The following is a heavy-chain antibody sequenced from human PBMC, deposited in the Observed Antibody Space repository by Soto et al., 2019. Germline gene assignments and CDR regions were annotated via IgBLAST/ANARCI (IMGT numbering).Heavy chain of an antibody. V-gene: IGHV4-31*03. CDR3: ARDSDYGDPLDY. D-gene: IGHD4-17*01. J-gene: IGHJ4*02. CDR2: IYYSGST. CDR1: GGSISSGGYY. Sequence: SETLSLTCTVSGGSISSGGYYWSWIRQHPGKGLEWIGYIYYSGSTYYNPSLKSRVTISVDTSKNQFSLKLSSVTAADTAVYYCARDSDYGDPLDYWGQGTLVTV.